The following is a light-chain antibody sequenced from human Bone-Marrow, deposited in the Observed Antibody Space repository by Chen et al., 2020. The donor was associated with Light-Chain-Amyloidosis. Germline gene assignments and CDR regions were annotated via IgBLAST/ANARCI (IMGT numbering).Light chain of an antibody. Sequence: QSALTKPPSVSGSPGQSITISCTGTSSDVGSYNLVSWYQQHPGKAPKLMIYEVSKRPSGVSNRFSGSKSGNTASRTISGLQAEDEADYYCCSYAGSSTVVFGGGTKLTVL. CDR3: CSYAGSSTVV. J-gene: IGLJ2*01. V-gene: IGLV2-23*02. CDR1: SSDVGSYNL. CDR2: EVS.